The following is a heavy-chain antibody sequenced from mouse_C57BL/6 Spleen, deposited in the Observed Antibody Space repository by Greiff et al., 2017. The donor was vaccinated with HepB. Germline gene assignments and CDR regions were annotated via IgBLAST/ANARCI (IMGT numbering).Heavy chain of an antibody. CDR2: ISSGGSYT. J-gene: IGHJ2*01. CDR3: ASVYYDYDGAFDY. V-gene: IGHV5-6*01. D-gene: IGHD2-4*01. CDR1: GFTFSSYG. Sequence: EVQLQQSGGDLVKPGGSLKLSCAASGFTFSSYGMSWVRQTPDKRLEWVATISSGGSYTYYPDSVKGRFTISRDNAKNTLYLQMSSLKSEDTAMYYCASVYYDYDGAFDYWGQGTTLTVSS.